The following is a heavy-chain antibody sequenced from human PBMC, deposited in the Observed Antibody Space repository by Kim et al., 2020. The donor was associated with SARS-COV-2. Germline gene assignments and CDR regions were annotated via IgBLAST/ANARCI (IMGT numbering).Heavy chain of an antibody. D-gene: IGHD4-4*01. CDR1: GFTFSSYA. V-gene: IGHV3-64D*09. CDR3: VKSGPFRVTSHYFDY. J-gene: IGHJ4*02. CDR2: ISSNGGST. Sequence: GGSLRLSCSASGFTFSSYAMHCVRQAPGKGLEYVSAISSNGGSTYYADSVKGRFTISRDNSKNTLYLQMSSLRAEDTAVYYCVKSGPFRVTSHYFDYWGQGTLVTVSS.